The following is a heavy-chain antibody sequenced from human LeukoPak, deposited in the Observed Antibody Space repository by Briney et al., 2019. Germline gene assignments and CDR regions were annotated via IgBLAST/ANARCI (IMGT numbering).Heavy chain of an antibody. CDR3: AALGFGDFSASDN. CDR2: IKSKVYSATA. D-gene: IGHD3-10*01. J-gene: IGHJ4*02. Sequence: PGGSLRLSCAASGFSFNDAWMGWVRQVPGEGLEWVGRIKSKVYSATADYAAPVMGRFTISRDDSKSTLYLQMNSLKIEDTAVYYCAALGFGDFSASDNWGQGTLVTVSS. CDR1: GFSFNDAW. V-gene: IGHV3-15*01.